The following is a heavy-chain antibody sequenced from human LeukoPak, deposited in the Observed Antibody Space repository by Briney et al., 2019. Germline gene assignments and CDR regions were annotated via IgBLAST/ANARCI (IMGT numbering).Heavy chain of an antibody. V-gene: IGHV4-59*08. J-gene: IGHJ4*02. CDR3: ARHVTGYIDY. CDR1: GGSISSYY. CDR2: IYYSGST. D-gene: IGHD6-13*01. Sequence: PSETLSLTCTVSGGSISSYYWSWIRQPPGKGLEWIGYIYYSGSTYYNPSLKSRVTISVDTSKNQFSLKLSSVTAADTAVYYCARHVTGYIDYWGQGTLVTVSS.